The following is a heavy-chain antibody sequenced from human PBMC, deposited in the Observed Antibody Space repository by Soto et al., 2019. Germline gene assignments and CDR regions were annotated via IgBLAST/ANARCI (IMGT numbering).Heavy chain of an antibody. CDR3: ARDRPHNWFDP. D-gene: IGHD6-6*01. CDR1: GFTFSSHW. Sequence: EVQLVESGGGLVQPGGSLRLSCAASGFTFSSHWMHWVRQAPGKGPVWVSRIETDGSRITYADSVKGRFTISRDNAKNTLYLQMNSLRVEDTAVYYCARDRPHNWFDPWGQGTLVTVSS. V-gene: IGHV3-74*03. CDR2: IETDGSRI. J-gene: IGHJ5*02.